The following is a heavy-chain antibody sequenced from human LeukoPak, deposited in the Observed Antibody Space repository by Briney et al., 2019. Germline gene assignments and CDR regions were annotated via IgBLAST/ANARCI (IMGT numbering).Heavy chain of an antibody. CDR3: ARGEQQLVGPYYFDC. CDR2: IIPIFGTA. D-gene: IGHD6-13*01. Sequence: SVKVSCTASGGTFSSYAISWVRQAPGQGLEWMGGIIPIFGTANYAQKFQGRVTITADESTSTAYMELSSLRSEDTAVYYCARGEQQLVGPYYFDCWGQGTLVTVSS. V-gene: IGHV1-69*13. CDR1: GGTFSSYA. J-gene: IGHJ4*02.